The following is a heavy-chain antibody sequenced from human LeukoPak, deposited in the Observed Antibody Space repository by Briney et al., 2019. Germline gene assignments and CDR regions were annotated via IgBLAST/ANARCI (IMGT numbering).Heavy chain of an antibody. J-gene: IGHJ4*02. CDR1: GFTFSNAW. V-gene: IGHV3-73*01. CDR3: TGNYYGSGSYADFDY. Sequence: GGSLRLSCAASGFTFSNAWMSWVRQAPGKGLEWVGRIKSTANGYATAYAASVKGRFTISRDDSKNTAYLQMDSLKTEDTAVYYCTGNYYGSGSYADFDYWGQGTLVTVSS. D-gene: IGHD3-10*01. CDR2: IKSTANGYAT.